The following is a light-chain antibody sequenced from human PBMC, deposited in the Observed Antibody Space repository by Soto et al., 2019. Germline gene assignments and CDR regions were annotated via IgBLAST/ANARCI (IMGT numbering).Light chain of an antibody. Sequence: EIVMTQSPATLSVSPGGRAPLSCRASQSVSSYLAWYQQKPGQAPRLLIYDASNRATGIPARFSGSGSGTDFTLTIGRLDPEDFAVYYCLKYGSSPGWTFGPGTKVDIK. CDR3: LKYGSSPGWT. CDR2: DAS. V-gene: IGKV3-11*01. J-gene: IGKJ1*01. CDR1: QSVSSY.